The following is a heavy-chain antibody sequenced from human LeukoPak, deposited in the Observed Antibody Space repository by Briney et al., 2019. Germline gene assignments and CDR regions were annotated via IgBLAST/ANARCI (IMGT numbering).Heavy chain of an antibody. CDR2: ISSAGDT. V-gene: IGHV3-66*01. D-gene: IGHD6-19*01. CDR1: GFSVSNNY. Sequence: GGSLRLSCATSGFSVSNNYMSWVRQAPGKGLEWVSVISSAGDTYYADSVKGRFSISRDTSKDTVFLEMNSLRAEDTAVYYCARDYGSGWYYYFDYWGQGTLVTVSS. J-gene: IGHJ4*02. CDR3: ARDYGSGWYYYFDY.